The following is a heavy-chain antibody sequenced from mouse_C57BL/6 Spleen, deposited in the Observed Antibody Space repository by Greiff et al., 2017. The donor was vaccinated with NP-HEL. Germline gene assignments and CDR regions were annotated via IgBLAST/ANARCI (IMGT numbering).Heavy chain of an antibody. CDR1: GFSLTSYG. CDR3: ARGGEDAMDY. CDR2: IWSGGST. J-gene: IGHJ4*01. Sequence: VKLVESGPGLVQPSQSLSITCTVSGFSLTSYGVHWVRQSPGTGLEWLGVIWSGGSTDYNAAFISRLSISKDNSKSQVFFKMNSLQADDTAIYYCARGGEDAMDYWGQGTSVTVSS. V-gene: IGHV2-2*01.